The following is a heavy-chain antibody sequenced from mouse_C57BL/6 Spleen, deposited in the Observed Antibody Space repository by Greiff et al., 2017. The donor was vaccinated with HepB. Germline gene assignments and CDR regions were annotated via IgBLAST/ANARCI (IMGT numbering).Heavy chain of an antibody. CDR1: GYSITSGYY. J-gene: IGHJ2*01. CDR2: ISYDGSN. CDR3: ARYGPLSRDFDY. V-gene: IGHV3-6*01. Sequence: EVQVVESGPGLVKPSQSLSLTCSVTGYSITSGYYWNWIRQFPGNKLEWMGYISYDGSNNYNPSLKNRISITRDTSKNQFFLKLNSVTTEDTATYYCARYGPLSRDFDYWGQGTTLTVSS. D-gene: IGHD1-1*02.